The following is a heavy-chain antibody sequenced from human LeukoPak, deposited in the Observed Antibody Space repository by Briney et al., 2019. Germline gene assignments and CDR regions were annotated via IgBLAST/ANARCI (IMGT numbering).Heavy chain of an antibody. CDR1: GFTFSSYW. CDR2: IKQDGSEK. Sequence: GGSLRLFCAASGFTFSSYWMSWVRQAPGKGLEWVANIKQDGSEKYYVDSVKGRFTISRDNAKNSLYLQMNSLRAEDTAVYYCARDLDSSGWYPSDYWGQGTLVTVSS. CDR3: ARDLDSSGWYPSDY. D-gene: IGHD6-19*01. J-gene: IGHJ4*02. V-gene: IGHV3-7*01.